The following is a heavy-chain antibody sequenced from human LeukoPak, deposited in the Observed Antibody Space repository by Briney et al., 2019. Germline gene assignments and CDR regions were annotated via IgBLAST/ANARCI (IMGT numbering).Heavy chain of an antibody. V-gene: IGHV3-30*04. D-gene: IGHD2-2*01. CDR2: ISYDGSNK. CDR1: GFTFSSYA. Sequence: PGGSLRLSCAASGFTFSSYAMHWVRQAPGKGLEWVAVISYDGSNKYYADSVKGRFTISRDNSKNTLYLQMNSLRAEDTAVYYCARVTDFVPAAMGGFFDYWGQGTLVTVSS. J-gene: IGHJ4*02. CDR3: ARVTDFVPAAMGGFFDY.